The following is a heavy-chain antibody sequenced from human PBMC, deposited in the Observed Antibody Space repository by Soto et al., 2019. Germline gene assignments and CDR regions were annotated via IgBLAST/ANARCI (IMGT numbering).Heavy chain of an antibody. D-gene: IGHD2-21*01. CDR1: GHSISSYY. CDR3: ARGPYCGDECYFAY. V-gene: IGHV4-4*07. CDR2: ISSSGTT. J-gene: IGHJ4*02. Sequence: QVHLQESGPGLVKPSETLSLTCSVFGHSISSYYWSWIPQPAGKGLEYIGRISSSGTTNYSPSLESRVSMSVDPSKNQISLKLSSVTAADTAIYYCARGPYCGDECYFAYWGQGTLVTVSS.